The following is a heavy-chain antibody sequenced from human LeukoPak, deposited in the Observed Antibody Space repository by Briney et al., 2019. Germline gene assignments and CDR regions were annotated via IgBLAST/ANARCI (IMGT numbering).Heavy chain of an antibody. CDR3: AKEINGMAAASS. CDR1: GVTLSSYA. V-gene: IGHV3-23*01. Sequence: PGGSLRLSCAASGVTLSSYAMSWARQAPGKGLEWVSGISSSGSGGNTYYADSVKGRFTISRDNSKNTLYLQMNSLRAEDTAIYYCAKEINGMAAASSWGQGTLVTVSS. CDR2: ISSSGSGGNT. D-gene: IGHD6-13*01. J-gene: IGHJ5*02.